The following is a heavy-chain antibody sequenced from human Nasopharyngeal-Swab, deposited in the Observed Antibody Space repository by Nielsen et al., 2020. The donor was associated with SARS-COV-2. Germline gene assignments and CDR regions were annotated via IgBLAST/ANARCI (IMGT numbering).Heavy chain of an antibody. J-gene: IGHJ6*02. CDR3: TRDDTYYSSGYYYYGMDV. Sequence: SLKISCTASGFTFGDYAMSWFRQAPGKGLEWVGFIRSKAYGGTTEYAASVKGRFTISRDDSKSIAYLQMNSLKTEDTAVYYCTRDDTYYSSGYYYYGMDVWGQGTTVAVS. CDR1: GFTFGDYA. D-gene: IGHD6-19*01. V-gene: IGHV3-49*03. CDR2: IRSKAYGGTT.